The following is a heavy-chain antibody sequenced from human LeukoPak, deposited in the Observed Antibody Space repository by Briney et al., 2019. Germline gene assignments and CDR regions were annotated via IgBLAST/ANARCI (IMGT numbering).Heavy chain of an antibody. Sequence: GGSLRLSCAASGFTFSNYAMRWVRQAPGKGLEWVSGISGSGDSTYYADSVKGRFTISRDNSKNTLFLHMNSLRAEDTAVYSCAKGYYGSGSYGWFDYWGQGTLVTVSS. CDR1: GFTFSNYA. V-gene: IGHV3-23*01. CDR3: AKGYYGSGSYGWFDY. J-gene: IGHJ4*02. CDR2: ISGSGDST. D-gene: IGHD3-10*01.